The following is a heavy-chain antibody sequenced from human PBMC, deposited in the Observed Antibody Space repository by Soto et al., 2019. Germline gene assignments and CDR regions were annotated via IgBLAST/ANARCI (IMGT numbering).Heavy chain of an antibody. V-gene: IGHV4-59*01. CDR3: ARKGAAASYAHYYMDV. J-gene: IGHJ6*03. D-gene: IGHD6-13*01. CDR2: VYCSGNT. Sequence: SETLSLTCTVSGGSISPYYWSWIRQPPGKGLEWIGYVYCSGNTNYNPSLESRVTISVDTSRNRFSLNLTSATAADTAVYYCARKGAAASYAHYYMDVWGRGTAVTVSS. CDR1: GGSISPYY.